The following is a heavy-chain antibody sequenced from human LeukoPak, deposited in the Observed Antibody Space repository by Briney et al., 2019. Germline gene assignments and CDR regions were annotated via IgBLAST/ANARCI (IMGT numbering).Heavy chain of an antibody. Sequence: PGGSLRLSCAASGFTFSSYEMNWVRQAPGKGLEWVSYISSSGRTIYYADSVKGRFTISRDNAKNSLYLQMNSLRAEDTAVYYCARVEIVVVPAAISYYYYYYMDVWGKGTTVTVSS. D-gene: IGHD2-2*03. V-gene: IGHV3-48*03. J-gene: IGHJ6*03. CDR1: GFTFSSYE. CDR3: ARVEIVVVPAAISYYYYYYMDV. CDR2: ISSSGRTI.